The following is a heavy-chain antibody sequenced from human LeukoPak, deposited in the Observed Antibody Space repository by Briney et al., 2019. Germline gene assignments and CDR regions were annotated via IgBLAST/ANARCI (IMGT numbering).Heavy chain of an antibody. D-gene: IGHD6-13*01. CDR1: XXTFTSYG. CDR3: ARAEYSSSWSDY. V-gene: IGHV1-18*01. Sequence: GASVKXXCKASXXTFTSYGISWVRQAPGQGLEWRGWISAYNGNTNYAQKLQGRVTMTTDTSTSTAYMELRSLRSDDTAVYYCARAEYSSSWSDYWGQGTLVTVSS. CDR2: ISAYNGNT. J-gene: IGHJ4*02.